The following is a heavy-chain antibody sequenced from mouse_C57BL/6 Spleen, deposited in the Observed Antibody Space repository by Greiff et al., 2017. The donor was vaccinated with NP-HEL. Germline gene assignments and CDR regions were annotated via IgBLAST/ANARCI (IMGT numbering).Heavy chain of an antibody. J-gene: IGHJ1*03. CDR1: GYTFTGYW. CDR2: ILPGSGST. CDR3: ARYSYYYGSSYGYFDV. D-gene: IGHD1-1*01. V-gene: IGHV1-9*01. Sequence: VHLVESGAELMKPGASVKLSCKATGYTFTGYWIEWVKQRPGHGLEWIGEILPGSGSTNYNEKFKGKATFTADTSSNTAYMQLSSLTTEDSAIYYCARYSYYYGSSYGYFDVWGTGTTVTVSS.